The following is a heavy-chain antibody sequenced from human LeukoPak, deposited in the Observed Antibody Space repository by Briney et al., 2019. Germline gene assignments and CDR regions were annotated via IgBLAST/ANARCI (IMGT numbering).Heavy chain of an antibody. CDR1: GYTFTSYD. D-gene: IGHD3-22*01. CDR3: ARGCWDYYDSSGLRACAFDI. V-gene: IGHV1-8*01. J-gene: IGHJ3*02. Sequence: ASVKVSCKASGYTFTSYDINWVRQATGQGLEWMGWMNPNSGNTGYAQKFQGRVTMTRNTSISTAYMELSSLRSEDTAVYYCARGCWDYYDSSGLRACAFDIWGQGTMVTVSS. CDR2: MNPNSGNT.